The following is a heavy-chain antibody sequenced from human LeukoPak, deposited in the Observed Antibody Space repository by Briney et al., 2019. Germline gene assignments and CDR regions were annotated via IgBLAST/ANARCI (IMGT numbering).Heavy chain of an antibody. J-gene: IGHJ4*02. Sequence: SETLSLTCTASGGSISGYYWSWIRQPAGKGLEWIGRIYISGSTNYNPSLKSRVTISLDKSKNQFSLRLTSVTAADTAVYYCVRDPNYGDLLDYWGQGTLVTVSS. CDR1: GGSISGYY. CDR2: IYISGST. D-gene: IGHD4-17*01. V-gene: IGHV4-4*07. CDR3: VRDPNYGDLLDY.